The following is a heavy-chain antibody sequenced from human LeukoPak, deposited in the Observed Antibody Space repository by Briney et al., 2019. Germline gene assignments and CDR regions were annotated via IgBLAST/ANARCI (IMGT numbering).Heavy chain of an antibody. Sequence: PSETLSLSCTVSGGSISSYYRSWIRQPPGKGLEWIGYIYYSGSTNYNPSRKSRVTISVDKSKNQFSLKLSSATAADTAVYYCARVRGYYDSSGYLSFFDYWGQGTLVTVSS. CDR1: GGSISSYY. CDR3: ARVRGYYDSSGYLSFFDY. CDR2: IYYSGST. D-gene: IGHD3-22*01. V-gene: IGHV4-59*01. J-gene: IGHJ4*02.